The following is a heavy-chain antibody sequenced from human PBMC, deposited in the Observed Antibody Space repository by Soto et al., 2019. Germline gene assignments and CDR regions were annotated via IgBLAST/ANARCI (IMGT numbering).Heavy chain of an antibody. CDR3: ARTVAGYFDY. J-gene: IGHJ4*02. CDR2: ISTYNGNT. CDR1: GYTFTNSG. Sequence: ASVKVSCKASGYTFTNSGISWVRQAPGQGPEWMGWISTYNGNTNYAQNLQGRVTMTTDTSTSTAYMELRGLRSDDTAVYYCARTVAGYFDYWGQGTLVTDSS. D-gene: IGHD6-19*01. V-gene: IGHV1-18*01.